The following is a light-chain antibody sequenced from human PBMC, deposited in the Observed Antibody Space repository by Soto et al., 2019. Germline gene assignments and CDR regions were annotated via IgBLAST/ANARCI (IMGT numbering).Light chain of an antibody. Sequence: IVLTQSPGTLSLSPGERATLSCRASQSVRINFLAWYQQKPGQAPRLLIYGASTRATGIPARFSGSGSGTEFTLTISSLQSEDFAVYYCQQYNNWPLTFGGGTKVDIK. V-gene: IGKV3-15*01. CDR2: GAS. CDR3: QQYNNWPLT. CDR1: QSVRIN. J-gene: IGKJ4*01.